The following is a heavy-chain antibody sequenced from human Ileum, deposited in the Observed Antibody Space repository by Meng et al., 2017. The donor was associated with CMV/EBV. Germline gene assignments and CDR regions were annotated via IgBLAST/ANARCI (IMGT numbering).Heavy chain of an antibody. CDR2: ISAYNGNT. CDR3: ARVWIPYYYDSSGYYGDY. J-gene: IGHJ4*02. D-gene: IGHD3-22*01. CDR1: GYTFTSYG. V-gene: IGHV1-18*01. Sequence: ASVKVSCKASGYTFTSYGISWVRQAPGQGLEWMGWISAYNGNTNYAQKLQGRVTMTTDTSTSTAYMELRSLRSDDTAVYYCARVWIPYYYDSSGYYGDYWGQGAQVTVSS.